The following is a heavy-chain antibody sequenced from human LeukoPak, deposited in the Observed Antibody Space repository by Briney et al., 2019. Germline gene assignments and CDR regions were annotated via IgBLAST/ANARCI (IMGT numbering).Heavy chain of an antibody. CDR3: VRDRNGLDY. V-gene: IGHV3-64*01. D-gene: IGHD2-8*01. Sequence: GGSLRLSCAASGFVFSSYPMHWVRQAPGKGLEYVSAIDNSGRSTHYANSVRDRFTISRDNSKNTLFLQMGRLRTEDMAVYYCVRDRNGLDYWGQGTLVTVSS. J-gene: IGHJ4*02. CDR1: GFVFSSYP. CDR2: IDNSGRST.